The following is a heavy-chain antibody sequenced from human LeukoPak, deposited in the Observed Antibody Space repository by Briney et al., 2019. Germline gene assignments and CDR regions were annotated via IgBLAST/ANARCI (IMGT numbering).Heavy chain of an antibody. Sequence: GGSLRLSCAASGFTFSSYSMNWVSQAPGKGLEWVSSISSSSSYIYYADSVKGRFTISRDNAKNSLYLQMNSLRAEDTAVYYCARDYYDSSGYVLPGYWGQGTLVTVSS. CDR3: ARDYYDSSGYVLPGY. J-gene: IGHJ4*02. V-gene: IGHV3-21*01. CDR2: ISSSSSYI. CDR1: GFTFSSYS. D-gene: IGHD3-22*01.